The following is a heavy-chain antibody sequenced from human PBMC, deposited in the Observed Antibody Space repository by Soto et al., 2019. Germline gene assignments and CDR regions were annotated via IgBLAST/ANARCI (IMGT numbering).Heavy chain of an antibody. J-gene: IGHJ4*02. CDR1: VFSFSNYA. CDR2: FSAGGSNT. Sequence: PGGSLRLSCAASVFSFSNYAMNWVRQAPGKGLEWGSAFSAGGSNTNYADSVKGRFTISSDNSKNTLYLQMNGLRADDTAVYYCAKEYSTSFDYWGQGTPVTVSS. V-gene: IGHV3-23*01. CDR3: AKEYSTSFDY. D-gene: IGHD6-6*01.